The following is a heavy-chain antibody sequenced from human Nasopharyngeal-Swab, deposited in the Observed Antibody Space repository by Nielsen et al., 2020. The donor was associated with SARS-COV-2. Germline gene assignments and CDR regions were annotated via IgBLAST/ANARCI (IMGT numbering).Heavy chain of an antibody. V-gene: IGHV3-48*02. J-gene: IGHJ6*02. D-gene: IGHD4-17*01. CDR3: ARDFGDQRLHYGMDV. CDR2: ISHGSSTI. CDR1: GFALGSYS. Sequence: GESLKISCVASGFALGSYSMNWVRQAPGKGLEWVSYISHGSSTIYYLDSVKGRFTISRDNAKNSLFLQMNSLRDEDTAVYYCARDFGDQRLHYGMDVWGQGTTVTVS.